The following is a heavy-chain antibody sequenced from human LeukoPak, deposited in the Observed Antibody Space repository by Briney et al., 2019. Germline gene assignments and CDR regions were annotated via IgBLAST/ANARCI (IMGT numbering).Heavy chain of an antibody. CDR3: AKKTYYYDSSDLGWFDP. CDR2: ITSDGSST. V-gene: IGHV3-74*01. CDR1: GFTFSSYW. Sequence: GGSLRLSCAASGFTFSSYWMHWVRQAPGKGLVWVSRITSDGSSTTYADSVKGRFTISRDNAKNSLYLQMNSLRAEDTAWYYCAKKTYYYDSSDLGWFDPWGQGTLVTVSS. D-gene: IGHD3-22*01. J-gene: IGHJ5*02.